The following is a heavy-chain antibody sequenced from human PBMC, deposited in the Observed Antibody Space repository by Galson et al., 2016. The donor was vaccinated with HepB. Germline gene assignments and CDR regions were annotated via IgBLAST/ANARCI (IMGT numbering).Heavy chain of an antibody. J-gene: IGHJ6*03. CDR2: IWYDGSKK. CDR1: GFDFSIYG. Sequence: SLRLSCASSGFDFSIYGMHWVRQAPGKGLEWVAVIWYDGSKKYYADSVKGRFTISSDNSKNTLYLQMDSLRAEDTAVYYCARGRLVYYMDVWGKGTTVAVSS. V-gene: IGHV3-33*01. CDR3: ARGRLVYYMDV. D-gene: IGHD3-9*01.